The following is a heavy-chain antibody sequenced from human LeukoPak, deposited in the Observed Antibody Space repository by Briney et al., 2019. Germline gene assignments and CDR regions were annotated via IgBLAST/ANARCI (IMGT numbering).Heavy chain of an antibody. V-gene: IGHV3-7*01. CDR1: GFIFSNCW. Sequence: GGSLRLSCETSGFIFSNCWMTWVRQAPGKGLEWVANIKTDASEKYYADSVKGRFTISRDNAKMSLYLQMNSLRVEDTAVYYCATYSTRNAREFQSWGQGTLVTVSS. J-gene: IGHJ1*01. CDR2: IKTDASEK. D-gene: IGHD4-11*01. CDR3: ATYSTRNAREFQS.